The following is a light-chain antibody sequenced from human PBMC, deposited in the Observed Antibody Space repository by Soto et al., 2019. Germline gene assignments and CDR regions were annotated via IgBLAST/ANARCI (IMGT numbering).Light chain of an antibody. J-gene: IGLJ3*02. CDR1: SSDVGGYNY. V-gene: IGLV2-14*01. CDR3: SSFTRSSTWL. Sequence: QSALTQPASVSGSPGQSITISCTGTSSDVGGYNYVSWYQQHPGKAPKLMIYEVNNRPSGVSNSFSGSKSGNTASLTISGLQAEDEADYYCSSFTRSSTWLFGGGTKLTVL. CDR2: EVN.